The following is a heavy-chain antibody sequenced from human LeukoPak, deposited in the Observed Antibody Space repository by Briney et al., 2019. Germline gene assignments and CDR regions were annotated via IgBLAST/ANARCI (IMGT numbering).Heavy chain of an antibody. Sequence: PGASVKVSCKASGYTFTGYYMHWVRQAPGQGLEWMGWINPNSGGTNYAQKFQGWVTMTRDTSISTAYMELSRLRSDDTAVYYCARANYYGSGSYYPDYWGQGTLVTVSS. D-gene: IGHD3-10*01. CDR1: GYTFTGYY. J-gene: IGHJ4*02. CDR3: ARANYYGSGSYYPDY. CDR2: INPNSGGT. V-gene: IGHV1-2*04.